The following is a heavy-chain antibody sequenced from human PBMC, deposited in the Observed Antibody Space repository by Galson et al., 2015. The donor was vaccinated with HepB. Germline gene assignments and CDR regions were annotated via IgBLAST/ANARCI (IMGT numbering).Heavy chain of an antibody. J-gene: IGHJ4*02. V-gene: IGHV1-46*01. D-gene: IGHD6-19*01. CDR2: INPSGGST. Sequence: CKASGYTFTSYYMHWVRQAPGQGLEWMGIINPSGGSTSYAQKSQGRVTMTRDTSTSTVYMELSSLRSEDTAVYYCARAVGQYSSGWYSFDYWGQGTLVTVSS. CDR1: GYTFTSYY. CDR3: ARAVGQYSSGWYSFDY.